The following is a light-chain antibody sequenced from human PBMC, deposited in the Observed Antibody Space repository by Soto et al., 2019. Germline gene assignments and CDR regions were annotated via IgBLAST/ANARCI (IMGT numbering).Light chain of an antibody. CDR3: QKYNSAPPGIT. Sequence: DIQMTQSPSSLSASVGDRVTITCRASQGISNYLAWYQQKPGKVPKLLIYAASTLQSGVPSRFSGSGSGTDFTLTISSLQPEDVATSYCQKYNSAPPGITFGQGTRLEIK. J-gene: IGKJ5*01. V-gene: IGKV1-27*01. CDR1: QGISNY. CDR2: AAS.